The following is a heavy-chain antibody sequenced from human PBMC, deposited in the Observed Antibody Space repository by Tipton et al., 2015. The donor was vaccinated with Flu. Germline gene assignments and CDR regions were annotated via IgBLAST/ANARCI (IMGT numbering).Heavy chain of an antibody. CDR3: ARAQHYDSNAYYYYYMDV. J-gene: IGHJ6*03. V-gene: IGHV4-4*07. CDR2: IDTSGGT. D-gene: IGHD3-22*01. CDR1: GASISSYY. Sequence: TLSLTCTVSGASISSYYWSWIRQPAGKGLEWIGRIDTSGGTNYNPSLKSRVIISIDVSKDHFSLKLSSVTAADTAVYYCARAQHYDSNAYYYYYMDVWGKGTTVTVSS.